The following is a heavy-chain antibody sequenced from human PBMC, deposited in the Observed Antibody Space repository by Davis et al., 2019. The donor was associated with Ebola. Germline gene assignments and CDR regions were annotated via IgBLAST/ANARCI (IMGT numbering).Heavy chain of an antibody. V-gene: IGHV5-51*01. CDR1: GYSFTNYW. D-gene: IGHD4-17*01. CDR3: ARIDRRTTVTTRY. J-gene: IGHJ4*02. CDR2: IYPGDSDT. Sequence: GESLKISCKGSGYSFTNYWIGWVRQMPGKGLEWMGIIYPGDSDTRYSPSFQGHVTISADKSISTAYLQWSSLKASDTAMYYCARIDRRTTVTTRYWGQGTLVTVSS.